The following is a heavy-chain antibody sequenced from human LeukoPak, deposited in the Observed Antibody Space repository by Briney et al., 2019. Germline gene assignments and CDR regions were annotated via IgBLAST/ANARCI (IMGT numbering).Heavy chain of an antibody. CDR3: ARGGYDSSGYYYYFDC. Sequence: GGSLRLSCAASGFTVNSNYMSWVRQAPGKGLEWVSTIYSGGSTYYTGSLKGRFTISRDNSKNTVYLQMNSLRAEDTAVYYCARGGYDSSGYYYYFDCWGQGTLVTVSS. CDR2: IYSGGST. V-gene: IGHV3-53*01. J-gene: IGHJ4*02. CDR1: GFTVNSNY. D-gene: IGHD3-22*01.